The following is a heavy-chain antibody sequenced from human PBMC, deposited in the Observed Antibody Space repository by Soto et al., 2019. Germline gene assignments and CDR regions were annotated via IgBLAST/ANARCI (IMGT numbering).Heavy chain of an antibody. J-gene: IGHJ5*02. D-gene: IGHD5-18*01. CDR2: INHSGST. CDR3: AREGGYSYGTRGWFDP. Sequence: SETLSLTCAVYGGSFSGYYWSWIRQPPGKGLEWIGEINHSGSTNYNPSLKSRVTISVDTSKNQFSLKLSSVTAADTAVYYCAREGGYSYGTRGWFDPWGQGTLVTVSS. V-gene: IGHV4-34*01. CDR1: GGSFSGYY.